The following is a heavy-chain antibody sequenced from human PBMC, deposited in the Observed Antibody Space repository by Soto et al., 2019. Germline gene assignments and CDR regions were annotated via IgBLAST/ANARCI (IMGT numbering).Heavy chain of an antibody. V-gene: IGHV1-2*04. CDR3: AREGYSSRDFDY. J-gene: IGHJ4*02. CDR2: INPNSGGT. Sequence: ASVKVSCKXSGYTFTGYYMHWVRQAPGQGLEWMGWINPNSGGTNYAQKFQGWVTMTRDTSISTAYMELSRLRSDDTAVYYCAREGYSSRDFDYWGQGTLVTVSS. D-gene: IGHD6-13*01. CDR1: GYTFTGYY.